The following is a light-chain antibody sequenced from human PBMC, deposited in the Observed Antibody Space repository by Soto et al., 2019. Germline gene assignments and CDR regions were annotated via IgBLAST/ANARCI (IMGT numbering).Light chain of an antibody. CDR2: WAS. J-gene: IGKJ4*01. Sequence: IVMTQAPDSLVVSPGERATIKCKFSQSLFYTSNKKNYLAWYQQKPVQRPRLLVYWASTRASGVTDRFSGSVSGTDFTLTISYLQADDVAVYYWHQYFSAPQAFGGGTKVEI. CDR1: QSLFYTSNKKNY. CDR3: HQYFSAPQA. V-gene: IGKV4-1*01.